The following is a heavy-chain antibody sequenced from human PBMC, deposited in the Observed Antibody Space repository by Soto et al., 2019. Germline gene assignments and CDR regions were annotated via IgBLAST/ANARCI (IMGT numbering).Heavy chain of an antibody. CDR2: INSDGSSK. J-gene: IGHJ5*02. Sequence: EVQLVESGGGLVQPGGSLRLSCAASGFTFSSYWMHWVRQAPGRGLVWVAGINSDGSSKSYADSVKGRFTISRDNAKNTLYLQMNSIRTEDTTVYYCSRASLAVAHPLGSWGQGTLVTVSS. CDR1: GFTFSSYW. D-gene: IGHD6-19*01. CDR3: SRASLAVAHPLGS. V-gene: IGHV3-74*01.